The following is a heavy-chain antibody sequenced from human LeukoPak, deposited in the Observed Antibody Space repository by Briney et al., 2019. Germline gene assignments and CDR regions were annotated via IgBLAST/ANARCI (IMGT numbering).Heavy chain of an antibody. Sequence: GGSLRLSCAASGFTISSYSMNWVRKAQGPGLERVSYISSNSSTIYYDDSVKGRFTISRDNAKNSLYLQMHSLRADATAVYYCAVRPIFEARIEGGDYWGQGPLVSVSS. CDR2: ISSNSSTI. D-gene: IGHD2/OR15-2a*01. J-gene: IGHJ4*02. CDR3: AVRPIFEARIEGGDY. CDR1: GFTISSYS. V-gene: IGHV3-48*04.